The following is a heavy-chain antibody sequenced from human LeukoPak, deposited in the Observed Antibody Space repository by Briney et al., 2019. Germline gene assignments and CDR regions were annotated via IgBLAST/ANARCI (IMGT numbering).Heavy chain of an antibody. CDR3: ARAGLWFGELSH. Sequence: PSETLSLTCAVYGGSFSGYSWSWIRQPPGKGLEWIGEINHSGSTNYNPSLKSRVTISVDTSKNQFSLKLSSVTAADTAVYYCARAGLWFGELSHWGQGTLVTVSS. CDR1: GGSFSGYS. J-gene: IGHJ4*02. D-gene: IGHD3-10*01. V-gene: IGHV4-34*01. CDR2: INHSGST.